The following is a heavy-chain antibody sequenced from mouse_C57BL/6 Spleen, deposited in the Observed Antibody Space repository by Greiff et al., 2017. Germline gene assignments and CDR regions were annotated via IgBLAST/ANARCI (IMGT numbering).Heavy chain of an antibody. CDR3: ATGYDGYAMDY. CDR1: GYTFTSYW. CDR2: INPSSGYT. V-gene: IGHV1-7*01. J-gene: IGHJ4*01. D-gene: IGHD2-2*01. Sequence: QVHVKQSGAELAKPGASVKLSCKASGYTFTSYWMHWVKQRPGQGLEWIGYINPSSGYTKYNQKFKDKATLTADKSSSTAYMQLSSLTYEDSAVYYCATGYDGYAMDYWGQGTSVTVSS.